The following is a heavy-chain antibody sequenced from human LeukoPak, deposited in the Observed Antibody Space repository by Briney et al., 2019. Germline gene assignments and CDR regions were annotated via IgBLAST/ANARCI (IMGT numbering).Heavy chain of an antibody. Sequence: GASVKVSCKASGGTFSSYAISWVRQAPGQGLEWMGRIIPTLGIAIYAQKFLGRVTITADKSTSTAYMEIYSLTSEDTAVYYCARATVGYCDSTSCYSDYWGQGTLVTVSS. CDR3: ARATVGYCDSTSCYSDY. CDR1: GGTFSSYA. D-gene: IGHD2-2*01. CDR2: IIPTLGIA. J-gene: IGHJ4*02. V-gene: IGHV1-69*04.